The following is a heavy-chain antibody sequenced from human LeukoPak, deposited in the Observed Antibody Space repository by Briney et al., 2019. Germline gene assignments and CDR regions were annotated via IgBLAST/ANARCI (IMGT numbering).Heavy chain of an antibody. Sequence: SETLSLTCTVSGGSISSGSYYWSWIRQPAGKGLEWIGYIYYSGSTNYNPSLKSRVTISVDTSKNQFSLKLSSVTAADTAVYYCARLGSIAAAGTNDYWGQGTLVTVSS. V-gene: IGHV4-61*10. CDR1: GGSISSGSYY. D-gene: IGHD6-13*01. J-gene: IGHJ4*02. CDR3: ARLGSIAAAGTNDY. CDR2: IYYSGST.